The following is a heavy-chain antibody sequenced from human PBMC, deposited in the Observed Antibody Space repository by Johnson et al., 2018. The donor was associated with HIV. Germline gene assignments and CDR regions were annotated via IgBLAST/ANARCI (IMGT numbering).Heavy chain of an antibody. CDR1: GFTFSTYG. J-gene: IGHJ3*02. CDR2: IWFVGSNK. Sequence: QVQLVESGGGVVQPGRSLRLSCAASGFTFSTYGMHWVRQAPGKGLEWVAVIWFVGSNKYHADSVKGRFTISRDNSKNTLFLQLTSLRAEDTAVYYRAKDQWSTSWTNDAFDIWGQGTMVTVSS. CDR3: AKDQWSTSWTNDAFDI. D-gene: IGHD6-13*01. V-gene: IGHV3-33*06.